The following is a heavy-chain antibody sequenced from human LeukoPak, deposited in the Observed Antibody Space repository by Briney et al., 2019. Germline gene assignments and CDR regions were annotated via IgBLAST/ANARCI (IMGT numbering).Heavy chain of an antibody. CDR1: GFAFSSYA. D-gene: IGHD6-19*01. V-gene: IGHV3-23*01. J-gene: IGHJ4*02. CDR2: ISGSGGST. Sequence: GGSLRLSCAASGFAFSSYAMSWVRQAPGKGLEWVSAISGSGGSTYYADSVKGRFTISRDNSKNTLYLQMNSLRAEDTAVYYCAKPPGIAVAGYLGYWGQGTLVTVSS. CDR3: AKPPGIAVAGYLGY.